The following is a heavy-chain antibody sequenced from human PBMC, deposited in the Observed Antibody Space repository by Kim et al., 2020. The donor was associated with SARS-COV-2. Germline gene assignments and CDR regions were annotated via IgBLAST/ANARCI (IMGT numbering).Heavy chain of an antibody. CDR2: T. Sequence: TFYADSVKGRFTISRDNSKNTLYLQMNSLRAEDTAVYHCAKRLYPRPLDFWGQGTLVTVSS. CDR3: AKRLYPRPLDF. J-gene: IGHJ4*02. D-gene: IGHD2-2*02. V-gene: IGHV3-23*01.